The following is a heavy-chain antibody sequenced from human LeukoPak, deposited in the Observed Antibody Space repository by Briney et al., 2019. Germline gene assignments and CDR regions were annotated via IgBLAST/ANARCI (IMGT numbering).Heavy chain of an antibody. CDR1: GYTFTSYD. V-gene: IGHV1-8*03. Sequence: ASVKVSCKASGYTFTSYDINWVRQATGQGLEWMGWMNPNSGNTGYAQKFQGRVTITRNTSISTAYMELSSLRSEDTAVYYCARTVRESDAFDIWGQGTMVTASS. J-gene: IGHJ3*02. CDR3: ARTVRESDAFDI. D-gene: IGHD4-11*01. CDR2: MNPNSGNT.